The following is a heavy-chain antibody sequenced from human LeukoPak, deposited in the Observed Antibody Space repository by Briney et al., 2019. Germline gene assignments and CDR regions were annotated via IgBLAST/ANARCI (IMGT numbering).Heavy chain of an antibody. J-gene: IGHJ4*02. CDR3: ARVLHAYLQSSPLNY. Sequence: GGSLRLSCAASGFTFSDYYMSWIRQAPGKGPEWVSYISSSGGTIYYADSVKGRFTISRDNAKNSLYLQMNSLRAEDTAVYYCARVLHAYLQSSPLNYWGQGTLVTVSS. V-gene: IGHV3-11*04. D-gene: IGHD4-11*01. CDR2: ISSSGGTI. CDR1: GFTFSDYY.